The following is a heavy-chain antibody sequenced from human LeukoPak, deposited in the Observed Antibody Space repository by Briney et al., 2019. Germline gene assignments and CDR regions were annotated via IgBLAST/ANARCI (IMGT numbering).Heavy chain of an antibody. J-gene: IGHJ6*03. V-gene: IGHV1-2*02. CDR2: INPNSGGT. D-gene: IGHD2-2*02. CDR1: GHTFTGYY. Sequence: ASVKVSCNASGHTFTGYYIHWWRQSPRQGLEWMGWINPNSGGTNYAQKFQGRVTMTRDTSISTAYMELSRLRSDDTAVYYCARDRLVVVPAAIRGYYMDVWGKGTTVTVSS. CDR3: ARDRLVVVPAAIRGYYMDV.